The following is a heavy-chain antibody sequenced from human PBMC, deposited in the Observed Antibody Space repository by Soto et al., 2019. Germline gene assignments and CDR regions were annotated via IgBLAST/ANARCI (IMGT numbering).Heavy chain of an antibody. D-gene: IGHD3-16*01. CDR1: GFTFVDYA. CDR2: ISWNSGRI. CDR3: AKDHGAGTYFFYTDMDV. V-gene: IGHV3-9*01. J-gene: IGHJ6*03. Sequence: EVQLVESGGGLIQPGRSLRLSCAASGFTFVDYAMHWVQQPPGKGLEWVSTISWNSGRISYADSVRGLFTISRDNAKNAVYLHMNSLGVEATALYYCAKDHGAGTYFFYTDMDVCGNGTTVTVS.